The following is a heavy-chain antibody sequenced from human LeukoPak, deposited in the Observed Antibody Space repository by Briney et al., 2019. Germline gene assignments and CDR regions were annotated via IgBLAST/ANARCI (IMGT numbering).Heavy chain of an antibody. J-gene: IGHJ4*02. V-gene: IGHV3-21*01. CDR3: ASRYYYDSSGSNKPDY. Sequence: GGSLRLSCAASGFTFSSYSMNWVRQAPGKGLEWVSSISSSSSYIYYADSVKGRFTISRDNAKNSLYLQMNSLRAEDTAVYYCASRYYYDSSGSNKPDYWGQGTLVTVSS. CDR2: ISSSSSYI. D-gene: IGHD3-22*01. CDR1: GFTFSSYS.